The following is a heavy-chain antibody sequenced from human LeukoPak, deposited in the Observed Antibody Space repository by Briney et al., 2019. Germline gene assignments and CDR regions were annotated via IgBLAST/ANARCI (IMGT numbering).Heavy chain of an antibody. Sequence: GGSLRLSCAASGFTFSLYSMNWVRQAPGKGLEWVSYITNSSSTIFYADSVKGRFTISRDNAKNSLYLQMSSLRAEDTAVYYCTTAKNDHWGQGTLVTVSS. J-gene: IGHJ4*02. V-gene: IGHV3-48*04. CDR3: TTAKNDH. CDR1: GFTFSLYS. CDR2: ITNSSSTI.